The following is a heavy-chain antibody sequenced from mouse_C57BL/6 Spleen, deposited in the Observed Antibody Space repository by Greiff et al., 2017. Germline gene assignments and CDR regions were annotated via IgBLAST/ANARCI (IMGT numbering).Heavy chain of an antibody. D-gene: IGHD2-3*01. CDR1: GYSITSGYY. Sequence: EVQLQESGPGLVKPSQSLSLTCSVTGYSITSGYYWNWIRQFPGNKLEWMGYISYDGSNNYNPSLKNRISITRDTSKNQFFLKLNSVTTEDTATYYRARIYDGYPYWGQGTTLTVSS. J-gene: IGHJ2*01. CDR2: ISYDGSN. V-gene: IGHV3-6*01. CDR3: ARIYDGYPY.